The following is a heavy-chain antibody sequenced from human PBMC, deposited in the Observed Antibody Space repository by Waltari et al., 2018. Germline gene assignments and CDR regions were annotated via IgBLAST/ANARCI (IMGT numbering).Heavy chain of an antibody. J-gene: IGHJ4*02. D-gene: IGHD1-26*01. CDR3: ARVVGATLFDY. V-gene: IGHV3-74*01. Sequence: EVQLVVSVGGLVQPGGALRLSCAASVFTFSSYWMHWVRQAPGKGLVWVARINSDGRSTDYADSVKGRFTISRDNAKNTLYLQMNTLRAEDTAVYYCARVVGATLFDYWGQGTLVTASS. CDR1: VFTFSSYW. CDR2: INSDGRST.